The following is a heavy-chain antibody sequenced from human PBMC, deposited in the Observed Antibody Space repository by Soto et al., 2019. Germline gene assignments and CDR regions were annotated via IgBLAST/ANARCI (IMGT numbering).Heavy chain of an antibody. CDR2: ISYRGNT. CDR3: ARMSATGTRWFDP. D-gene: IGHD6-13*01. J-gene: IGHJ5*02. CDR1: GGSFSSGAYH. Sequence: LSRTCTVSGGSFSSGAYHWSWIRQYPGKGLEWIGSISYRGNTYYNPSLKSRLSMSVDTSKNQFSLNLTSVTAADTAVYFCARMSATGTRWFDPWGQGTQLTVSS. V-gene: IGHV4-31*03.